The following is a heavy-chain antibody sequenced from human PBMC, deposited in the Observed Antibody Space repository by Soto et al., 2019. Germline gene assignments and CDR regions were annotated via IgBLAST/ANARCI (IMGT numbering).Heavy chain of an antibody. CDR3: AREATTAMR. J-gene: IGHJ4*02. CDR1: GDAFSSYA. CDR2: IIPVFDTA. Sequence: SDKVSCKDAGDAFSSYAMNWVRQAPGRGLEWMGGIIPVFDTANYAQKLQGRVTINEDESTSTAYMELSRLRSEDTAVYYCAREATTAMRWAQGTLDGVTS. D-gene: IGHD5-18*01. V-gene: IGHV1-69*13.